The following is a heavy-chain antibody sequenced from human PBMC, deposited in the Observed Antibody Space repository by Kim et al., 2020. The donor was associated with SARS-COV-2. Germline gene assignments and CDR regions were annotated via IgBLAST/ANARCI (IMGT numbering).Heavy chain of an antibody. J-gene: IGHJ2*01. CDR2: INAGNGNT. D-gene: IGHD6-13*01. CDR3: AREMVTAAAEYWYFDL. CDR1: GYTFTSYA. V-gene: IGHV1-3*01. Sequence: ASVKVSCKASGYTFTSYAMHWVRQAPGQRLEWMGWINAGNGNTKYSQKFQGRVTITRDTSASTAYMELSSLRSEDTAVYYCAREMVTAAAEYWYFDLWGRGTLVTVSS.